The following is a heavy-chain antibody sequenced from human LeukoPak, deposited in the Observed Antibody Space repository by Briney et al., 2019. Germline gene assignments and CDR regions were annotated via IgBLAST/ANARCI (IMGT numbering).Heavy chain of an antibody. Sequence: AASVKVSCKASGYTFTGYYMHWVRQAPGQGLEWMGRINPNSGGTNYAQKFQGRVTMTRDPSISTAYMELSRLSSDDTAVYYCARARTETVIAVAGTFNRFDPWGQGTLVTVSS. CDR2: INPNSGGT. CDR1: GYTFTGYY. J-gene: IGHJ5*02. V-gene: IGHV1-2*06. CDR3: ARARTETVIAVAGTFNRFDP. D-gene: IGHD6-19*01.